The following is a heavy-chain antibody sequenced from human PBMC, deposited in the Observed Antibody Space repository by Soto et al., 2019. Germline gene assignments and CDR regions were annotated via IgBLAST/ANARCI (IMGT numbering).Heavy chain of an antibody. Sequence: QVQLVESGGGVVQPGTSLRLSCEDSGFMFSSYGMFWVRQAPGKGLEWVAVVTYDGRNAYYGESVKGRFTISRDNPNNRLYLEMNSLRAEDTAVYYCGKGKGVTRSGVVYFDYWGLGTALTVSS. CDR1: GFMFSSYG. CDR2: VTYDGRNA. J-gene: IGHJ4*02. D-gene: IGHD3-3*01. V-gene: IGHV3-30*18. CDR3: GKGKGVTRSGVVYFDY.